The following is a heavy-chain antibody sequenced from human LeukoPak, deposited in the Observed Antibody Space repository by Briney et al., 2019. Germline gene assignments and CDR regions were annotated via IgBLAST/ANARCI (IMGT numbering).Heavy chain of an antibody. CDR3: TFSSYGDHIGVDAFDM. J-gene: IGHJ3*02. D-gene: IGHD4-17*01. CDR2: INAHGSST. Sequence: GGSLRLSCAASGFTFSSYWMHWVRQAPGKGPVWVSRINAHGSSTNYADSVKGRFTISRDNAKNTVYLQTNNLSAEDTAMYYCTFSSYGDHIGVDAFDMWGQGTMVTVSS. CDR1: GFTFSSYW. V-gene: IGHV3-74*01.